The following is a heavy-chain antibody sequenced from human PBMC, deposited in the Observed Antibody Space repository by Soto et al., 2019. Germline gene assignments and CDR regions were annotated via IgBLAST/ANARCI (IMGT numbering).Heavy chain of an antibody. V-gene: IGHV4-59*08. CDR2: IYYSGST. CDR1: GGSISSYY. J-gene: IGHJ4*02. Sequence: SETLSLTCTVSGGSISSYYWSWIRQPPGKELQYIGYIYYSGSTNYNPSLKRRVTISDDTSTNQFSLTLSSVTAADTAVYYCARRQSYYYSSGYYYPFDYWGQGTLVTVSS. D-gene: IGHD3-22*01. CDR3: ARRQSYYYSSGYYYPFDY.